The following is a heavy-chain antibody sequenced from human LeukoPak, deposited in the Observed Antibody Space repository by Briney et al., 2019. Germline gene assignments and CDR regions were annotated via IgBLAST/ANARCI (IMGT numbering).Heavy chain of an antibody. CDR1: GYTFTSYF. Sequence: GASVKVSCKASGYTFTSYFMHWVRQAPGQGLEWMGIINPSGGSTSYAQKFQGRVTMTRDTSTSTVYTELSSLRSEDTAVYYCARDGWENDSWSRGAFDISGQGTMVTVSS. J-gene: IGHJ3*02. CDR2: INPSGGST. V-gene: IGHV1-46*01. D-gene: IGHD3-3*01. CDR3: ARDGWENDSWSRGAFDI.